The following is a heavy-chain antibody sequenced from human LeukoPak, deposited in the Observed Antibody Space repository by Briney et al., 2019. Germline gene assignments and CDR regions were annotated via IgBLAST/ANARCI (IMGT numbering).Heavy chain of an antibody. CDR2: IWCDGTNE. D-gene: IGHD2-2*01. Sequence: GGSLRLFCAASGFTFSSYGMHWVRQAPGKGLEWVAVIWCDGTNEYYADSVKGRFTISRDNSKNTLYLQMKSLRAEDTAVYYCARDFYCSRTSCYAPSFDYWGQGTLVTVSS. CDR1: GFTFSSYG. V-gene: IGHV3-33*01. J-gene: IGHJ4*02. CDR3: ARDFYCSRTSCYAPSFDY.